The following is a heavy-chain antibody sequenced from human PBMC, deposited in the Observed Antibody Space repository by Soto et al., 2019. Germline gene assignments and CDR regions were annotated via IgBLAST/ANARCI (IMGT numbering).Heavy chain of an antibody. J-gene: IGHJ4*02. V-gene: IGHV3-74*01. Sequence: EVQVEESGGGLVQPGGSLRLSCAASGITFSNYWMEWVRQAPGKGLVWVSRIHSDGITTYYGDSVKDRFTISRDNAKSTVYLQMNSLGAEDTATYHCTLHKFDSSGYVSDYWGQGTLVTVSS. CDR2: IHSDGITT. D-gene: IGHD3-22*01. CDR1: GITFSNYW. CDR3: TLHKFDSSGYVSDY.